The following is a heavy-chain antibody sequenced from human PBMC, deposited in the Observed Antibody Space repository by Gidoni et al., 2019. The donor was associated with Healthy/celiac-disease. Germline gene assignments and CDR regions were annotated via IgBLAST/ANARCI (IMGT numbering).Heavy chain of an antibody. Sequence: SNYMSWVRQAPGKGLEWVSVIYSGGSTYYADSVKGRFTISRDNSKNTLYLQMNSLRAEDTAVYYCAREFPTYYYDSSGPGPYDYWGQGTLVTVSS. J-gene: IGHJ4*02. V-gene: IGHV3-53*01. D-gene: IGHD3-22*01. CDR1: SNY. CDR3: AREFPTYYYDSSGPGPYDY. CDR2: IYSGGST.